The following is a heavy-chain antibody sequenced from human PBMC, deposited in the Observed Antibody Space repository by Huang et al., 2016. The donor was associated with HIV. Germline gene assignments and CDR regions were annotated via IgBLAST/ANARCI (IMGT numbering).Heavy chain of an antibody. CDR3: ARWEAAADNNWFDP. CDR2: IIPIFGTP. Sequence: KKPGSSVKVSCRASGGTFSSCGISWVRQAPGQGLGWMGGIIPIFGTPNYAQKFQGRVTITADESTSTAYMELSSLGSEDTAVYYCARWEAAADNNWFDPWGQGTLVTVSS. D-gene: IGHD6-13*01. CDR1: GGTFSSCG. V-gene: IGHV1-69*01. J-gene: IGHJ5*02.